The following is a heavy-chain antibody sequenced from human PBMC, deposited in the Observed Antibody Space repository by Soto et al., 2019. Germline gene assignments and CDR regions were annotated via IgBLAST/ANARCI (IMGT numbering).Heavy chain of an antibody. Sequence: SETLSLTCTVSGGSISSGGYYWSWIRQHPGKGLERIGYIYYSGSTYYNPSLKSRVTISVDTSKNQFSLKLSSVTAADTAVYYCARGTSRGYSYGSYWYFDLWGRGTLVTVSS. J-gene: IGHJ2*01. V-gene: IGHV4-30-4*08. CDR1: GGSISSGGYY. CDR2: IYYSGST. CDR3: ARGTSRGYSYGSYWYFDL. D-gene: IGHD5-18*01.